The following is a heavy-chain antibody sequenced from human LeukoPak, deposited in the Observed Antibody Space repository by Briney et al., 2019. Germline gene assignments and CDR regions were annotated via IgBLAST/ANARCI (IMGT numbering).Heavy chain of an antibody. CDR3: ARGRALNYYMDV. CDR2: MNPKSGDT. V-gene: IGHV1-8*01. Sequence: ASVRVSCKASVFTLTTYDLDWVRQATGQGLEWIGWMNPKSGDTGSAQKFQGRVTMTRNTTINTGYMELSGLRPDDTAVYYCARGRALNYYMDVWGRGTTVTVSS. CDR1: VFTLTTYD. J-gene: IGHJ6*03. D-gene: IGHD1-26*01.